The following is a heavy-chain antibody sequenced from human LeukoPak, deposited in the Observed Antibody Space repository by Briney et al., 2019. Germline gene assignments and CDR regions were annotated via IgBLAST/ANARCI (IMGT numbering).Heavy chain of an antibody. D-gene: IGHD2-15*01. J-gene: IGHJ5*02. CDR3: AKDGVVAALGDNWFDP. CDR1: GFTFDDFT. Sequence: GGSLRLSCVASGFTFDDFTMHWVRQRPGKGLEWVSLISWNSSSTYFTDSVKGRFTISRDNTKNSLYLQMNSLTTEDTAFYYCAKDGVVAALGDNWFDPWGQGTLVTVSS. V-gene: IGHV3-43*01. CDR2: ISWNSSST.